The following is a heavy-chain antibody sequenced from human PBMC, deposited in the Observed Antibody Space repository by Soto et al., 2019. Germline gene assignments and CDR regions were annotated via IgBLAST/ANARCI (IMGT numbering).Heavy chain of an antibody. CDR1: GYSFTTYA. D-gene: IGHD1-1*01. J-gene: IGHJ6*02. Sequence: ASVKVSCKTSGYSFTTYAMHWVRQAPGQRLEWMAWINGGNGNTKYSQKFQDRVTITRDTSANIAYMELSSLRSEDSAVYYCARGKGMEENYYYHGMDVWGQGTTVTVSS. CDR2: INGGNGNT. CDR3: ARGKGMEENYYYHGMDV. V-gene: IGHV1-3*01.